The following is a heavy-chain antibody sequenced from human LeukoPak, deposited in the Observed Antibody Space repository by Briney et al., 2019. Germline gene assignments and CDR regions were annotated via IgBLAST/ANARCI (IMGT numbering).Heavy chain of an antibody. CDR2: IYTSGST. D-gene: IGHD1-26*01. V-gene: IGHV4-4*09. J-gene: IGHJ6*03. CDR1: ACSISSYY. Sequence: SETLSFTSTGSACSISSYYWIWLRQPPGKELEWIMYIYTSGSTNYNPSLNRRITTSVDTSNNPFSQKLSSVTAAATAVYYSARHAGRSFQYYYYYYMDVWGKGTTVTVSS. CDR3: ARHAGRSFQYYYYYYMDV.